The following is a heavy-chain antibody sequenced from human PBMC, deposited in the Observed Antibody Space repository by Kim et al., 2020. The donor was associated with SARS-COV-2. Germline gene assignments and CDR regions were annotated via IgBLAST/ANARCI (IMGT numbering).Heavy chain of an antibody. CDR1: GGSISGYY. D-gene: IGHD3-3*01. CDR2: IYYSGST. J-gene: IGHJ6*01. V-gene: IGHV4-59*13. Sequence: SETLSLTCTVSGGSISGYYWSWIRQPPGKGLEWIGYIYYSGSTKYNPSLKIRVTISVDTSKTQFSLNLISVTAADTAVYYCARDFSSDHWSGCFGNGG. CDR3: ARDFSSDHWSGCFGN.